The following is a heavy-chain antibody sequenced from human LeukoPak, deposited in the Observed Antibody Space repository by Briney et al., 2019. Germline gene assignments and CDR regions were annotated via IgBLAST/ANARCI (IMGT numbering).Heavy chain of an antibody. CDR3: ARGDYGDYVLDY. CDR1: GFTFSDYS. J-gene: IGHJ4*02. CDR2: ISSRSSYI. V-gene: IGHV3-21*01. Sequence: PGGSLRLSCVASGFTFSDYSMNWVRQAPGKGLDGVSSISSRSSYIYYADSVKGRFTISRHNAKNSLYLQMNSLRAEDTAVYYCARGDYGDYVLDYWGQGTLVTVSS. D-gene: IGHD4-17*01.